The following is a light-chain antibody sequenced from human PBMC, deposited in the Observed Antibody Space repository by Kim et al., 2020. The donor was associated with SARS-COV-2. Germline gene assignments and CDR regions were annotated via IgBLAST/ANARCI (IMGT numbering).Light chain of an antibody. Sequence: GKTATISSSSTSGTIDSNYVQWYQQRPGSAPTTVIYEDDHRPSGVPDRFSGSNDRSSNSASLTISGLKTDDEADYYCQSYGARTQVFGGGTQLTVL. CDR1: SGTIDSNY. J-gene: IGLJ3*02. V-gene: IGLV6-57*02. CDR2: EDD. CDR3: QSYGARTQV.